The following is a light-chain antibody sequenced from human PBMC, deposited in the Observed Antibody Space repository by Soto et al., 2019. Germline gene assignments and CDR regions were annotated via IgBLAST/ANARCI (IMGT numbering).Light chain of an antibody. CDR1: SSNIGNNY. CDR2: RNN. CDR3: AAWDDSLSGVV. V-gene: IGLV1-47*01. J-gene: IGLJ2*01. Sequence: QAVVTQPPSASGTPGQRVTISCSGSSSNIGNNYVHWYQQLPRTAPKLLIYRNNQRPSGVPDRVSGSKSGTSASLAISGLRSEDEADYYCAAWDDSLSGVVFGGGTKLTVL.